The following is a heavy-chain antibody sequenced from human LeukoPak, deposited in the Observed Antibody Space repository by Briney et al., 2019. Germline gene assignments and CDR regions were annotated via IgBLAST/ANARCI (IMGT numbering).Heavy chain of an antibody. V-gene: IGHV3-66*01. CDR2: IYSGGST. J-gene: IGHJ4*02. CDR3: ARGLLPYSSGWVIFDY. D-gene: IGHD6-19*01. CDR1: GFTVSSNY. Sequence: GGSLRLSCAASGFTVSSNYMSWVRQAPGKGLEWVSVIYSGGSTYYADSVKGRFTISRDNSKNTLYLQMNSLGAEDTAVYYCARGLLPYSSGWVIFDYWGQGTLVTVSS.